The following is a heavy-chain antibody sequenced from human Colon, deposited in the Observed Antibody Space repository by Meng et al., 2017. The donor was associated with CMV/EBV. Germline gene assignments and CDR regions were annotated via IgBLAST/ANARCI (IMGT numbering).Heavy chain of an antibody. CDR3: AKRDTIFWDY. Sequence: LASWGGVVQPGGSLSPSCVVSGLAFRNHGMHWVRQAPGKGLEWVSTISSSGGTTYYSDSLKGRFTISRDNSKNTLYLQMNSLRAEDTAIYYCAKRDTIFWDYWGQGTLVTVSS. D-gene: IGHD3-3*01. CDR2: ISSSGGTT. V-gene: IGHV3-23*01. J-gene: IGHJ4*02. CDR1: GLAFRNHG.